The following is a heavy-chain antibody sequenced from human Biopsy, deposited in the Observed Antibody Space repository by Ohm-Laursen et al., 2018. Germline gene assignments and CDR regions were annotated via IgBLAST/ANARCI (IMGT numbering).Heavy chain of an antibody. V-gene: IGHV4-31*01. CDR1: GGSVSSGGFY. CDR3: ARRPYGGARYWYFDL. D-gene: IGHD4-23*01. CDR2: IYYSGTT. Sequence: TLSLTWTVSGGSVSSGGFYWSWIRQHPGKGLEWIGNIYYSGTTYYNPSLKSLATISADTSKNQFFLKLNSVTAADTAVYYCARRPYGGARYWYFDLWGRGTLVTVSS. J-gene: IGHJ2*01.